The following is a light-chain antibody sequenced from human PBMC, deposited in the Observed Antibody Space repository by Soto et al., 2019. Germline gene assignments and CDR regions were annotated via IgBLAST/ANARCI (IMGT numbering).Light chain of an antibody. CDR3: QQYTSYPWT. V-gene: IGKV1-5*03. J-gene: IGKJ1*01. Sequence: DIQMTQSPSTLSGSVGDRVTITCRASRGISSYLAWYQQKPGKAPKLLIYEASRLESGVPSRISGSGSGTEFTLTISSLQPDDFATYYCQQYTSYPWTFGQGTKVDIK. CDR2: EAS. CDR1: RGISSY.